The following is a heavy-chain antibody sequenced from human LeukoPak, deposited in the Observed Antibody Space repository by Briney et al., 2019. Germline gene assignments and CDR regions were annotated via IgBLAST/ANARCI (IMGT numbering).Heavy chain of an antibody. J-gene: IGHJ4*02. CDR1: GFTFTGYA. CDR2: INGSGGNT. CDR3: AKQNYYGSFDY. V-gene: IGHV3-23*01. D-gene: IGHD3-10*01. Sequence: PGGSLRLSCAASGFTFTGYAVSWVRQAPGKGLEWVSLINGSGGNTYYADSVKGRFTISRDNSKHTLYLQMSSLRAEDTAIYYCAKQNYYGSFDYWGQGTLVSVSS.